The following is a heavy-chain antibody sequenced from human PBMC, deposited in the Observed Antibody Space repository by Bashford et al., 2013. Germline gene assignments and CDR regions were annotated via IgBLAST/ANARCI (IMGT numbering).Heavy chain of an antibody. V-gene: IGHV3-72*01. D-gene: IGHD3-16*01. CDR3: ASGRGI. CDR2: SRNKANSYTT. CDR1: GFSFSDHY. J-gene: IGHJ4*02. Sequence: GSLRLSCAASGFSFSDHYMDWVRQAPGKGLEWVGRSRNKANSYTTEYAASVKGRFTISRDVSKNSLYLQMNSLKTEDTAVYYCASGRGIWGQGTLVTVSS.